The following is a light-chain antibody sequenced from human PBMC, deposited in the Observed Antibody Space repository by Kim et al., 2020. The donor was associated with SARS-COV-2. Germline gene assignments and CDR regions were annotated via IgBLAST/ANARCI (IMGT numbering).Light chain of an antibody. Sequence: GHTVAISCSRSHSHIGSNTVHWYQHVPGTAPTLLIYNGSRRPSGVPDRFSRSESGTSASLAISGLLSEDEADYYCAAWDDRLHGPVFGGGTQLTVL. CDR3: AAWDDRLHGPV. CDR1: HSHIGSNT. V-gene: IGLV1-44*01. J-gene: IGLJ3*02. CDR2: NGS.